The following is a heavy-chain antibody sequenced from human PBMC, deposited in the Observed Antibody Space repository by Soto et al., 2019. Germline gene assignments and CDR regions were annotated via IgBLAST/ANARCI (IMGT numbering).Heavy chain of an antibody. CDR2: INPNSGGT. CDR1: GYTFTGYY. J-gene: IGHJ6*03. V-gene: IGHV1-2*04. Sequence: ASVKVSCKASGYTFTGYYMHWVRQAPGQGLEWMGWINPNSGGTNYAQKFQGWVTMTRDTSISTAYMELSRLRSDDTAVYYCARDASITMVRGVDLGYYYYMDVWGKGTTVTVSS. CDR3: ARDASITMVRGVDLGYYYYMDV. D-gene: IGHD3-10*01.